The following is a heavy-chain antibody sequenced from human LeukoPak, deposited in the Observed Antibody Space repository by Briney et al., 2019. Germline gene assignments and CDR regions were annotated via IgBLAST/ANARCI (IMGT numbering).Heavy chain of an antibody. V-gene: IGHV3-15*01. CDR2: YKGKTET. CDR3: VWTGYRWLDP. D-gene: IGHD3/OR15-3a*01. Sequence: GRSLRLSCVASGFTFSDAWMSWVRHHPSNGLECVGWYKGKTETDYAPTAKGRFTIARDDSKNTLYSEMDNLKIEDTGVYYCVWTGYRWLDPWGQGTLVTVSS. J-gene: IGHJ5*02. CDR1: GFTFSDAW.